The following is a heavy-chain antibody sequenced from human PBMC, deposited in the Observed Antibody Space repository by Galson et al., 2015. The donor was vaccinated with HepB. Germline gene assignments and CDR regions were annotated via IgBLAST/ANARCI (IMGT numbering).Heavy chain of an antibody. CDR2: TYYRSKWYN. J-gene: IGHJ6*02. D-gene: IGHD2-2*01. CDR3: ARGPAREGMCV. Sequence: CAISGDSVPSTSAAWNWFRQSPSRGLEWLGRTYYRSKWYNEYAVSVKSRISINPDTSKNQFSLQLSSVTPEDTAVYYCARGPAREGMCVWGPGTTVNASS. CDR1: GDSVPSTSAA. V-gene: IGHV6-1*01.